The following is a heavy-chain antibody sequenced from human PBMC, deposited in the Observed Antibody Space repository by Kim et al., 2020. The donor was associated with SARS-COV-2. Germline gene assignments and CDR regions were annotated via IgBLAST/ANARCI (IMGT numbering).Heavy chain of an antibody. CDR3: ARGGAARPDF. D-gene: IGHD6-6*01. J-gene: IGHJ4*02. Sequence: INYADSVKGRFAVSRDNTKSSLYLQMNSLTDEDTAVYYCARGGAARPDFWGQGTLVTVSS. CDR2: I. V-gene: IGHV3-48*02.